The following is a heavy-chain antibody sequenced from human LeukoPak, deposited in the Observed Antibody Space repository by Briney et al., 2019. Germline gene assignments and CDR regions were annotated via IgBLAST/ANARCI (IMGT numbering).Heavy chain of an antibody. D-gene: IGHD5-24*01. CDR3: AADSPQFYYYYYGMGV. CDR1: GFTFTSSA. CDR2: IVVGSGNT. V-gene: IGHV1-58*02. Sequence: SVKVSCKASGFTFTSSAMQWVRQARGQRLEWIGWIVVGSGNTNYAQKFQERVTITRDMSTSTAYMELSSLRSEDTAVYYCAADSPQFYYYYYGMGVWGQGTTVTVSS. J-gene: IGHJ6*02.